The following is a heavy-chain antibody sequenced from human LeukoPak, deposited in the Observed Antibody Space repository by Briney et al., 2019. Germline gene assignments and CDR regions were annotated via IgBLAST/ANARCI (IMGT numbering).Heavy chain of an antibody. D-gene: IGHD5-18*01. V-gene: IGHV1-69*04. CDR3: ALWIQLWGNFDY. CDR2: IIPILGIA. CDR1: GGTFSSYA. Sequence: RASVKVSCKASGGTFSSYAISWVRQAPGQGLEWMGRIIPILGIANYAQKFQGRVTITADKSTSTAYMELSSLRSEDTAVYYCALWIQLWGNFDYWGQGTLVTVSS. J-gene: IGHJ4*02.